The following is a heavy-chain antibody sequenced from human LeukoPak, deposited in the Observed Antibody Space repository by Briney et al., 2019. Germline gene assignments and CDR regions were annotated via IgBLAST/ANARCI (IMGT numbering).Heavy chain of an antibody. CDR2: SRRKANSYTT. D-gene: IGHD6-19*01. V-gene: IGHV3-72*01. Sequence: GGSLRLPCAASEFSFSDYHMDWVRQAPGKGLEWVGRSRRKANSYTTEYAASVKGRFSISRDDSKNSVYLQMNSLKTEDTAVYYCARVAVAGGGYFDYWGQGTLVTVSS. CDR1: EFSFSDYH. J-gene: IGHJ4*02. CDR3: ARVAVAGGGYFDY.